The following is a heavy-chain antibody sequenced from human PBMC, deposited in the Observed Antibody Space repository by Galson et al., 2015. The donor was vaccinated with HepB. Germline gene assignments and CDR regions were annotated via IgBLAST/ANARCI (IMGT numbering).Heavy chain of an antibody. CDR2: IDPSDSYS. CDR1: GYSFTSYW. Sequence: QSGAEVKKPGESLRISCTGSGYSFTSYWISWVRQMPGKGLEWMGRIDPSDSYSNYSPSFQGHVTISADKSSSTAYLQWSSLKASDTAIYYCARHDYYDTSGSCDAFDIWGRGTMVTVSS. D-gene: IGHD3-22*01. CDR3: ARHDYYDTSGSCDAFDI. J-gene: IGHJ3*02. V-gene: IGHV5-10-1*01.